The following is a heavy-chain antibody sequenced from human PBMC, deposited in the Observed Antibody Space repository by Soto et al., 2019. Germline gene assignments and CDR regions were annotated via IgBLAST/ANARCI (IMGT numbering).Heavy chain of an antibody. V-gene: IGHV4-38-2*02. D-gene: IGHD1-26*01. Sequence: SETLSLTGAVSGYSIRSGYYWGCIRQPPGKGLEWIGSVYHGNTYYNPSLKSRVTISLDTSRNQFSLELGSVTASDTAVYYCARDGGSPTSSNWFDPWGQGTPVTVSS. CDR1: GYSIRSGYY. CDR2: VYHGNT. CDR3: ARDGGSPTSSNWFDP. J-gene: IGHJ5*02.